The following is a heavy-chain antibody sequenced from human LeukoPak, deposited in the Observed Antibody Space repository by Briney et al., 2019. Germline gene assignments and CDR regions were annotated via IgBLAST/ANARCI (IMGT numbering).Heavy chain of an antibody. CDR1: GFTFSSYW. Sequence: PGGSLRLSCAASGFTFSSYWMHWVRQAPGKGLVWVSRINSDGSSTSYADSVKGRFTISRDNAKNTLYLQMNSLRAEDTAVYYCARELSPNYDFWSGTAFDIWGQGTMVTVSS. J-gene: IGHJ3*02. D-gene: IGHD3-3*01. CDR3: ARELSPNYDFWSGTAFDI. CDR2: INSDGSST. V-gene: IGHV3-74*01.